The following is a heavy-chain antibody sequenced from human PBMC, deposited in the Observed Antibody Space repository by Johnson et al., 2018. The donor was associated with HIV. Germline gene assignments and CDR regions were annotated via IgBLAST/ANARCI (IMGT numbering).Heavy chain of an antibody. Sequence: EVQLVESGGGLVQPGGSLRLSCAASGFSVTSKYMSWVRQAPGKGLEWVSLINTGGDTYYADSVKGRFTISRDNSNNTLSLQMNSLRPEDTALYYCAKDISPLYSSSDAFDIWGQGTMVTVSS. V-gene: IGHV3-66*02. J-gene: IGHJ3*02. D-gene: IGHD6-6*01. CDR2: INTGGDT. CDR3: AKDISPLYSSSDAFDI. CDR1: GFSVTSKY.